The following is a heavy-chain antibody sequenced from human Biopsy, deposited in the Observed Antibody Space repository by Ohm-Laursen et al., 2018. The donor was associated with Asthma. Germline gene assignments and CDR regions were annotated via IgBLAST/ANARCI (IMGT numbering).Heavy chain of an antibody. J-gene: IGHJ4*02. CDR1: GFTFDDYG. CDR2: INWHGGST. V-gene: IGHV3-20*01. CDR3: GRDMGGFGSGWFPVEF. Sequence: SLRLSCAASGFTFDDYGMSWVRQAPGKGLDWVSGINWHGGSTGYADSVKGRFTISRGNAKNSLYLQMNSLRAEDTALYHCGRDMGGFGSGWFPVEFWGQGTLVTVSS. D-gene: IGHD6-19*01.